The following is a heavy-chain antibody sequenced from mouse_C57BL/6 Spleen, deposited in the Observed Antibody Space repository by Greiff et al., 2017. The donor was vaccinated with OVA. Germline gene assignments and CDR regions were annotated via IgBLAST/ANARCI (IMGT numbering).Heavy chain of an antibody. CDR2: ISSGSSTI. CDR3: ARDDHWYFDV. Sequence: EVKLVESGGGLVKPGGSLKLSCAASGFTFSDYGMHWVRQAPEKGLEWVAYISSGSSTIYYADTVKGRFTISRDNAKNTLFLQMTSLRSEDTAMYYCARDDHWYFDVWGTGTTVTVSS. V-gene: IGHV5-17*01. D-gene: IGHD2-3*01. J-gene: IGHJ1*03. CDR1: GFTFSDYG.